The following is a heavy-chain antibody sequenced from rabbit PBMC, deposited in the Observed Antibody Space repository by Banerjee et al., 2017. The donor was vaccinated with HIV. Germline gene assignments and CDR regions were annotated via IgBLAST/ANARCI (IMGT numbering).Heavy chain of an antibody. D-gene: IGHD4-1*01. CDR1: GFDFSSYCY. CDR2: IYTATGST. CDR3: ARDLAGVIGWNFDL. V-gene: IGHV1S43*01. Sequence: QEQLVESGGGLVQPGGSLTLSCKASGFDFSSYCYICWVRQAPGKGLELIACIYTATGSTWYASWVNGRFTISGSTSLNTVDLNVTSLTAADTATYFCARDLAGVIGWNFDLWGQGTLVTVS. J-gene: IGHJ4*01.